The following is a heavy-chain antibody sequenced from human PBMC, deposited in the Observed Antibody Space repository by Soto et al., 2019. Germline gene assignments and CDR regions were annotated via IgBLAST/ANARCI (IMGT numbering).Heavy chain of an antibody. CDR3: ARDQGQEIWFRDYYYYGMDV. CDR1: GFTFSSYG. V-gene: IGHV3-33*01. Sequence: QVQLVESGGGVVQPGRSLRLSCAASGFTFSSYGMHWVRQAPGKGLEWVAVIWYDGSNKYYADSVKGRFTISRDNSKNTLYLQMNSLRAEDTAVYYCARDQGQEIWFRDYYYYGMDVWGQGTTVTVSS. CDR2: IWYDGSNK. D-gene: IGHD3-10*01. J-gene: IGHJ6*02.